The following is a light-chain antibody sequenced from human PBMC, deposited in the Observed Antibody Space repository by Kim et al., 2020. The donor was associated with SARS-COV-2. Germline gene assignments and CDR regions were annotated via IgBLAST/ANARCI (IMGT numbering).Light chain of an antibody. V-gene: IGKV1-39*01. Sequence: DVPMTQSPPSLSSFVGDRVTITCRTSRYISDSLSWYQHKPGKAPRLLIYSGSILQTGVPSRFSGSGSGTYFTLTISSLQPDDFATYFCQQSYLTPYTFGQGTKLEIK. CDR1: RYISDS. J-gene: IGKJ2*01. CDR3: QQSYLTPYT. CDR2: SGS.